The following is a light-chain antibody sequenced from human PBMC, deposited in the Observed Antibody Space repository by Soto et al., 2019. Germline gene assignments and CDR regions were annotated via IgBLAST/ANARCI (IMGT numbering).Light chain of an antibody. Sequence: IVLTQSPATLSLSPGKRATLSCRASQNISNYLIWYPQKPGQAPRLLIYEVSNRATGIPARFSGSGSGTDFTLTISSLEPEAFAVYYCQQRSNWPSITFGQGTRLEIK. CDR1: QNISNY. V-gene: IGKV3-11*01. CDR2: EVS. J-gene: IGKJ5*01. CDR3: QQRSNWPSIT.